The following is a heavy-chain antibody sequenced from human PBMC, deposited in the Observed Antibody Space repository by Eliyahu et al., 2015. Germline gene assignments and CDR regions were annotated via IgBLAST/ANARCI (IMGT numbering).Heavy chain of an antibody. Sequence: QVQLQESGPGLVKPSQTLSLTCTVSGGSXXSGSYXWSWIRQPAGKGLEWIGRIYTSGSTNYNPSLKSRVTISVDTSKNQFSLKLSSVTAADTAVYYCARASKGGDWGPARYYYYMDVWGKGTTVTVSS. V-gene: IGHV4-61*02. CDR2: IYTSGST. J-gene: IGHJ6*03. D-gene: IGHD2-21*02. CDR3: ARASKGGDWGPARYYYYMDV. CDR1: GGSXXSGSYX.